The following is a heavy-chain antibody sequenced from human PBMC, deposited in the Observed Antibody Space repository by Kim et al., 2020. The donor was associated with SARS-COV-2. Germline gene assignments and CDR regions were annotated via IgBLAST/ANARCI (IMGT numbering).Heavy chain of an antibody. CDR3: ARNGAYGSGSSEFDY. J-gene: IGHJ4*02. CDR1: GGSISSSGYF. Sequence: SETLSLTCTVAGGSISSSGYFWSWIRQHPGKGLEWIGYIYYSGSTYYNPSLKSRVAISGDRSKNQFSLKLNSVTAADTAVYYCARNGAYGSGSSEFDYWGQGTLVTVSS. D-gene: IGHD3-10*01. V-gene: IGHV4-31*03. CDR2: IYYSGST.